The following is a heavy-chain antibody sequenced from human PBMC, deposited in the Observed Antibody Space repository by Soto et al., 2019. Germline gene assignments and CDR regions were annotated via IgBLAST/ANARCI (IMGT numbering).Heavy chain of an antibody. D-gene: IGHD5-18*01. CDR2: IIPIVGIA. Sequence: QVQLVQSGAEVKKPGSSVKVSCKSSGDTFSSYPITWVRQAPGQGLEWMGRIIPIVGIADYAQKVQGRGTTTADRSTSTAYMALSSLRAEDTAVSYCARDRGYNYASVDSWGQGTLVTVSS. J-gene: IGHJ4*02. V-gene: IGHV1-69*04. CDR1: GDTFSSYP. CDR3: ARDRGYNYASVDS.